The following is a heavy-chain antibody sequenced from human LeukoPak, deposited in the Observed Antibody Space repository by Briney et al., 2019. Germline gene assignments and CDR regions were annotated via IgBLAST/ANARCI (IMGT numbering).Heavy chain of an antibody. CDR2: VYSSGTT. D-gene: IGHD1-26*01. J-gene: IGHJ4*02. Sequence: SETLSLTCTVSGGAINNYYWSWIRQSAGKGLEWIGRVYSSGTTNYSPSLKSRVTISIDKSKKQFSLNLKSVTAADTAVYYCARYSGSESGFDYWGQGTLVSVYS. CDR1: GGAINNYY. CDR3: ARYSGSESGFDY. V-gene: IGHV4-4*07.